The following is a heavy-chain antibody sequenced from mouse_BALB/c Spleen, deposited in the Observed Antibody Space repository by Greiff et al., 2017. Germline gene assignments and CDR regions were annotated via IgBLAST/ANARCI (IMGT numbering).Heavy chain of an antibody. V-gene: IGHV5-6-2*01. CDR2: INSNGGST. CDR1: GFTFSSYY. D-gene: IGHD2-12*01. Sequence: EVKLVESGGGLVKLGGSLKLSCAASGFTFSSYYMSWVRQTPEKRLELVAAINSNGGSTYYPDTVKGRFTISRDNAKNTLYLQMSSLKSEDTALYYCARHSYDWFAYWGQGTLVTVSA. J-gene: IGHJ3*01. CDR3: ARHSYDWFAY.